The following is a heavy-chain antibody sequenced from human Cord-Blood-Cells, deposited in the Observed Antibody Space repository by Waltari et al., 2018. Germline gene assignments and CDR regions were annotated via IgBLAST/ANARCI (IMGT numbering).Heavy chain of an antibody. J-gene: IGHJ4*02. CDR3: ARMGYSSSYFDY. CDR2: IDWDDDK. CDR1: GFSLSTSGMC. Sequence: QVTLRESGPALVKPTQTLTLTCTFSGFSLSTSGMCVSWIRQPPGKALEWLTLIDWDDDKYYSTSLKTRLTISKDTSKNQVVLTMTNMDPVDTATYYCARMGYSSSYFDYWGQGTLVTVSS. D-gene: IGHD6-6*01. V-gene: IGHV2-70*01.